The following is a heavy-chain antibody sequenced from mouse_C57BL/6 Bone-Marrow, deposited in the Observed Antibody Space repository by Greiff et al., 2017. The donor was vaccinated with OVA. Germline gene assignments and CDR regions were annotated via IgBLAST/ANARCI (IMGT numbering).Heavy chain of an antibody. CDR1: GYSFTGYY. CDR3: ASCPYSNDLWNFDV. Sequence: VQLQQSGPELVKPGASVKISCKASGYSFTGYYMNWVKQSPEKSLEWIGEINPSTGGTTYNQKFKAKATLTVDKSSSTAYMQLKSLTSEDSAVYYGASCPYSNDLWNFDVWGTGTTVTVSS. J-gene: IGHJ1*03. V-gene: IGHV1-42*01. CDR2: INPSTGGT. D-gene: IGHD2-12*01.